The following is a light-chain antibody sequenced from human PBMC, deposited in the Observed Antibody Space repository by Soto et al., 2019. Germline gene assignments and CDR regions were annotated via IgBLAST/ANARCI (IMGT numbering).Light chain of an antibody. J-gene: IGLJ3*02. CDR3: AAWDDSLKGWV. CDR2: DNN. Sequence: QSVLPKPTSTSGTPGQRVPIPCSGSSSNIGRNTVNWYQQLPGTAPKVLIYDNNQRPSGVPDRFSGSKSGTSASLAISGLQSEDETDYYCAAWDDSLKGWVFGGGTKVTVL. CDR1: SSNIGRNT. V-gene: IGLV1-44*01.